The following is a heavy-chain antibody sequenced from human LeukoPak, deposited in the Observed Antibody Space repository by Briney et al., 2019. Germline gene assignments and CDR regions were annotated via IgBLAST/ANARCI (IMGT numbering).Heavy chain of an antibody. CDR2: IYYSGST. Sequence: KPSETLSLTCTVSGGSISSYYWSWIRQPPGKGLEWIGCIYYSGSTNYNPSLKSRVTISVDTSKNQFSLKLSSVTAADTAVYYCARQVDLRGDGYTLPFDYWGQGTLVTVSS. CDR3: ARQVDLRGDGYTLPFDY. CDR1: GGSISSYY. V-gene: IGHV4-59*08. J-gene: IGHJ4*02. D-gene: IGHD5-24*01.